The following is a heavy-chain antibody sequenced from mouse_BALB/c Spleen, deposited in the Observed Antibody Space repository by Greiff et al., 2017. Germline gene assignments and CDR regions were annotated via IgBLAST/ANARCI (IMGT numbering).Heavy chain of an antibody. CDR1: GFTFSSYG. Sequence: EVHLVESGGDLVKPGGSLKLSCAASGFTFSSYGMSWVRQTPDKRLEWVATISSGGSYTFYPDSVKGRFTISRDNAKNTLYLQMSSLKSEDTAMYYCARQDYDYHMDYWGQGTSVTVSS. CDR2: ISSGGSYT. CDR3: ARQDYDYHMDY. J-gene: IGHJ4*01. D-gene: IGHD2-4*01. V-gene: IGHV5-6*01.